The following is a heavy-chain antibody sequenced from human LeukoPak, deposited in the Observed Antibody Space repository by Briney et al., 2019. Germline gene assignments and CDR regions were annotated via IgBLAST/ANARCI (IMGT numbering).Heavy chain of an antibody. J-gene: IGHJ4*02. CDR2: ISSGGDRI. CDR1: RFTFSNYA. CDR3: AKDYYNHQFDC. Sequence: QSGGSLRLSCAAQRFTFSNYAMNWVRQAPGKGLEWVSSISSGGDRINYADSVKGRITISRDDSQNTLYLQMNSLSVEDTAVYFCAKDYYNHQFDCWGQGTLVTVSS. V-gene: IGHV3-23*01. D-gene: IGHD3-22*01.